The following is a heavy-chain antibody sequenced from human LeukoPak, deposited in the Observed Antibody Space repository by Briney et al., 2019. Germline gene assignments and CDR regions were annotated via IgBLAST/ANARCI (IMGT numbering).Heavy chain of an antibody. D-gene: IGHD6-13*01. CDR1: GFTFSSYW. J-gene: IGHJ4*02. CDR2: INSDGSST. CDR3: ARDPIAAAGIDY. Sequence: GGSLRLSCAASGFTFSSYWMHWVRQAPGKGPVWVSRINSDGSSTSYADSVKGRFTISRDNAKNTLYLQMNSLRAEDTAVYYCARDPIAAAGIDYWGQGTLVTASS. V-gene: IGHV3-74*01.